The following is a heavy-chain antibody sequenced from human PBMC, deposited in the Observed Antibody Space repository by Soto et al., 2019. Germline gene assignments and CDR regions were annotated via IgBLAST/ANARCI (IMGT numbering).Heavy chain of an antibody. J-gene: IGHJ6*02. CDR1: GGSISSSSYY. D-gene: IGHD6-13*01. V-gene: IGHV4-39*01. CDR3: ARQGIAAAGRYYYYYGMDV. CDR2: IYYSGST. Sequence: PSETLSLTCTVSGGSISSSSYYWGWIRQPPGKGLEWIGSIYYSGSTYHNPSLKSRGTISADTSKNQFSLKLSSVTAADTAVYYCARQGIAAAGRYYYYYGMDVWGQGTTVTVSS.